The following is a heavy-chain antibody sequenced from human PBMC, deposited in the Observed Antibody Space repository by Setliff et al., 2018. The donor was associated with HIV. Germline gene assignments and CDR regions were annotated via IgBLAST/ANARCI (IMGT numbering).Heavy chain of an antibody. CDR1: GDSVLSSRAA. Sequence: SQTLSLTCAISGDSVLSSRAAWNWIRQSPSGGLEWLGRIYYRSKWYSEYAVSVKSRLTIKPDTLEDRFSLQLSSVTPEDTAVYFCARDCDPSRYYYLSLFDFWGQGTPVTVSS. D-gene: IGHD3-22*01. V-gene: IGHV6-1*01. CDR3: ARDCDPSRYYYLSLFDF. CDR2: IYYRSKWYS. J-gene: IGHJ4*02.